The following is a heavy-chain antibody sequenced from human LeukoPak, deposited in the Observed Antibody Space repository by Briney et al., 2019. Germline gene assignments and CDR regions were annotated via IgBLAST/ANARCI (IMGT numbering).Heavy chain of an antibody. V-gene: IGHV3-30*02. CDR2: IRYDGSNK. CDR1: GFNFRSYG. J-gene: IGHJ3*02. D-gene: IGHD3-3*01. CDR3: ARDAPYYDFWSGSTKNAFDI. Sequence: GGSLRLSCAASGFNFRSYGMQWVRQAPGKGLEWVAFIRYDGSNKYYADSVKGRFTISRDNSKNTLYLQMNSLRAEDTAVYYCARDAPYYDFWSGSTKNAFDIWGQGTMVTVSS.